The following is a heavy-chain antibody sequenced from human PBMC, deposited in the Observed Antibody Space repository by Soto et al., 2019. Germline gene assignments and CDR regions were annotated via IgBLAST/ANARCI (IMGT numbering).Heavy chain of an antibody. CDR2: TYYRSKWYN. D-gene: IGHD6-13*01. Sequence: PSQTLSLTCVISGDSVSSNSAAWNWIRQSPSRGLEWLGRTYYRSKWYNDYAVSVKSRITINPDTSKNQFSLQLNSVTPEDTAVYYCARGPGLWVAAPGYYYGMDVWGQGTTVTVSS. J-gene: IGHJ6*02. CDR3: ARGPGLWVAAPGYYYGMDV. V-gene: IGHV6-1*01. CDR1: GDSVSSNSAA.